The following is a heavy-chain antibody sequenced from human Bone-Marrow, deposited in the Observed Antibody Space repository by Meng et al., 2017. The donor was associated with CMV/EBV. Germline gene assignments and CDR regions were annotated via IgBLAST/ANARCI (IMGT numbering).Heavy chain of an antibody. Sequence: GESLKISCAASGFTFSGSAMHWVRQASGKGLEWVGRIRSKANSYATAYAASVKGRFTISRDDSKNTAYLQMNSLKTEDTAVYYCTSLHKFDPWGQGTLVTVSS. V-gene: IGHV3-73*01. D-gene: IGHD4-11*01. CDR1: GFTFSGSA. CDR3: TSLHKFDP. J-gene: IGHJ5*02. CDR2: IRSKANSYAT.